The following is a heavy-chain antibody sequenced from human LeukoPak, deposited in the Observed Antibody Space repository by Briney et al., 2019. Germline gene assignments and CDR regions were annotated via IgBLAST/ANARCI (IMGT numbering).Heavy chain of an antibody. CDR3: ARDHRVGANDY. J-gene: IGHJ4*02. Sequence: GGSLRLSCAASGFTFSDHWLSWPRQAPGKGLEWVANLQEDGSVKKYADSVKGRFTISRDNAKRSLYLQMNSLRAEDTAVYYCARDHRVGANDYWGQGTLVTVSS. CDR1: GFTFSDHW. D-gene: IGHD1-26*01. V-gene: IGHV3-7*01. CDR2: LQEDGSVK.